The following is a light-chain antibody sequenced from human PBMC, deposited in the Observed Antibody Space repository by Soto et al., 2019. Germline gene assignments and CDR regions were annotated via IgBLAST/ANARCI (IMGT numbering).Light chain of an antibody. CDR1: QSVSSN. J-gene: IGKJ1*01. CDR2: GAF. V-gene: IGKV3-15*01. CDR3: QQYNEWHLT. Sequence: ILMTRCPVTLSVYPGERATLSCMASQSVSSNLAWYQQKPGQAPSLLLYGAFTRATGIPARFSVTGSGTEFTLTISSLQSEDFALYYCQQYNEWHLTFGQGTKVDIK.